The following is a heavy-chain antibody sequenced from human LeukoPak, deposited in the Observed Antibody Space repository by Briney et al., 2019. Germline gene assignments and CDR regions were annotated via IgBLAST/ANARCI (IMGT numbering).Heavy chain of an antibody. V-gene: IGHV3-15*01. CDR1: GFTFSNAW. Sequence: GGSLRLSCAASGFTFSNAWMSRVRQAPGKGLEWVGRIKSKTDGGTTDYAAPVKGRFTISRDDSKNTLYLQMNSLKTGDTAVYYCTTVGVTTIFGVVIDYWGQGTLVTVSS. D-gene: IGHD3-3*01. CDR2: IKSKTDGGTT. J-gene: IGHJ4*02. CDR3: TTVGVTTIFGVVIDY.